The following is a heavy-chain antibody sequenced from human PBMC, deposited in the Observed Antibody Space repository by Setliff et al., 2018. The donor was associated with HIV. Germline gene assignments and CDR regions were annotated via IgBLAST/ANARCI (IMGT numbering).Heavy chain of an antibody. V-gene: IGHV1-69*06. CDR2: MVPVIGAA. CDR1: GGSFSSYG. J-gene: IGHJ6*03. CDR3: ARIVRPSYYYYYYMDV. Sequence: SVKVSCKASGGSFSSYGINWLRQAPGQGLEWMGGMVPVIGAAQYAQKFQGRVTITADRVTSTAYMELTSLRSEDTAVYYCARIVRPSYYYYYYMDVWGKGTTVTVSS. D-gene: IGHD3-10*02.